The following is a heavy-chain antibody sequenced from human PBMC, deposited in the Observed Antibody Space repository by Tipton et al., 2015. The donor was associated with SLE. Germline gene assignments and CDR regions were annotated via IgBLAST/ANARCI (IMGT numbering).Heavy chain of an antibody. Sequence: TLSLTCAVYGGSFSGYYWSWIRQPPGKGLEWIGEINHSGSTNYNPSLKSRVAISVDTSKNQFSPKLSSVTAADTAVYYCAGRGIAAAGFLDYWGQGTLVTVSS. CDR1: GGSFSGYY. J-gene: IGHJ4*02. D-gene: IGHD6-13*01. CDR2: INHSGST. CDR3: AGRGIAAAGFLDY. V-gene: IGHV4-34*01.